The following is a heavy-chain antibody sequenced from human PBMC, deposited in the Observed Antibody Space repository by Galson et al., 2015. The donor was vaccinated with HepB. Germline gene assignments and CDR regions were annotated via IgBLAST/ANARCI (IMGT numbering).Heavy chain of an antibody. D-gene: IGHD2-21*02. CDR1: GGTFSDST. J-gene: IGHJ4*02. CDR2: IVPLFRTA. CDR3: AGKTNCGGDCYTHYFNY. Sequence: SVKVSCKVSGGTFSDSTINWVRQAPGQGLEWMGGIVPLFRTADYAQKFQGRVSITADESTRTVHMELSSLRSEDTAMYYCAGKTNCGGDCYTHYFNYWGQGTLVTVSS. V-gene: IGHV1-69*13.